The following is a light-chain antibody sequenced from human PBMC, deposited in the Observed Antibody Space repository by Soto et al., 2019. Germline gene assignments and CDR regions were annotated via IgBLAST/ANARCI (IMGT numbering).Light chain of an antibody. J-gene: IGKJ1*01. V-gene: IGKV3-20*01. CDR1: QSVSNNY. Sequence: EIVLTQSPGTLSLSPGERATLSCMASQSVSNNYLAWYQQKPGPAPRLLIYGASNRATGIPDRFSGSGSGTDFTLTISRLEPEDFAVYYCQQYGSSGTFGQGTKV. CDR3: QQYGSSGT. CDR2: GAS.